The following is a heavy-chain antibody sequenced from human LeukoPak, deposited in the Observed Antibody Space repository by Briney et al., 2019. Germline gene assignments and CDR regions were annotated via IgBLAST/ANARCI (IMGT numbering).Heavy chain of an antibody. J-gene: IGHJ6*03. Sequence: PGESLRLACDASGFTLSRYSINWVRQAPGKGLEWVSSISSSSTYIYYADSVRGRFTISRDNAENSLYLQMSSLRAEDTAVYYCARDSGDYGPRRYNYYYMDVWGKGTTVTVSS. D-gene: IGHD4-17*01. CDR1: GFTLSRYS. CDR2: ISSSSTYI. CDR3: ARDSGDYGPRRYNYYYMDV. V-gene: IGHV3-21*01.